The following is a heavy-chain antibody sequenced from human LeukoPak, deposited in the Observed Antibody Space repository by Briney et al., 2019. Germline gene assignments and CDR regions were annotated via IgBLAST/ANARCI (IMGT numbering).Heavy chain of an antibody. CDR2: IYYSGST. CDR3: ARDSGNYYSNAFDI. CDR1: GGSISSYY. V-gene: IGHV4-59*01. D-gene: IGHD1-26*01. J-gene: IGHJ3*02. Sequence: PSETLSLTCTVSGGSISSYYWSWIRQPPGKGLEWIGYIYYSGSTNYNPSLKSRVTISVDTSKNQFSLKLSSVTAADTAVYYCARDSGNYYSNAFDIWGQGTMVTVSS.